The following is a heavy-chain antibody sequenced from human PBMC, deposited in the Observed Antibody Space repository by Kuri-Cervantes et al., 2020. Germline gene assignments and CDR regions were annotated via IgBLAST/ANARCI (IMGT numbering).Heavy chain of an antibody. CDR1: GFTFDDYG. J-gene: IGHJ6*03. D-gene: IGHD2-15*01. Sequence: GGSLRLSCAASGFTFDDYGMSWVRQAPGKGLEWVSGINWNGGSTGYADSVKGRFTISRDNAKNSLYLQMNSLRAEDTAVYYCAALGYCSGGSCYGYYYYYYMDVWGKGTTVTVSS. CDR2: INWNGGST. V-gene: IGHV3-20*04. CDR3: AALGYCSGGSCYGYYYYYYMDV.